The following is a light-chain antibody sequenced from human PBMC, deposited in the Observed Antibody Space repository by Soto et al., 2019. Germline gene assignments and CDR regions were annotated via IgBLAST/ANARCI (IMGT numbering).Light chain of an antibody. CDR1: QGISSY. CDR2: AAS. Sequence: IQLTQSPSSLSASVGDRVTITCRASQGISSYLAGYQQKPGKAPKLLIYAASTLQSGVPSRFSGSGSGTDFTLTISSLQPEDFATYYCQQLNSYPPTFGGGTKVEIK. J-gene: IGKJ4*01. CDR3: QQLNSYPPT. V-gene: IGKV1-9*01.